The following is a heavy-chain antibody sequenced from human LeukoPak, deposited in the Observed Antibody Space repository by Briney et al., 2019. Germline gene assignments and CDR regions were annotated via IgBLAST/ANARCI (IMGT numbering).Heavy chain of an antibody. J-gene: IGHJ4*02. V-gene: IGHV4-59*01. CDR3: AGDTHGTDY. D-gene: IGHD3-10*01. CDR2: IHYSRGT. Sequence: SESLSLTCTVSGGSISSSYWNWIRKPPGKGLEWIGSIHYSRGTNYNPSLKSRVTISVDTSKNQFSLRLTSVTAADTAVYYCAGDTHGTDYWGQGTLVTVSS. CDR1: GGSISSSY.